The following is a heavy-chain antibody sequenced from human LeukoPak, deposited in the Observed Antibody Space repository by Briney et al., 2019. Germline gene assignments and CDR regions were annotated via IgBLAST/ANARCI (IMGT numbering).Heavy chain of an antibody. CDR1: GYTFTGYY. V-gene: IGHV1-2*02. J-gene: IGHJ1*01. D-gene: IGHD3-22*01. CDR3: AREDLYYYDSSGSEYFQH. Sequence: EASVKVSCKASGYTFTGYYMHWVQQAPGQGLEWMGWINPNSGGTNYAQKFQGRVTMTRDTSISTAYMELSRLRSDDTAVYYCAREDLYYYDSSGSEYFQHWGQGTLVTVSS. CDR2: INPNSGGT.